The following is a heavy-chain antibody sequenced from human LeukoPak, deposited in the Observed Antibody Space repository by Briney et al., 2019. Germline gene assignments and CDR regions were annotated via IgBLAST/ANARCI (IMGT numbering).Heavy chain of an antibody. CDR1: GGSISSSSYY. D-gene: IGHD6-6*01. CDR2: IYYSGST. J-gene: IGHJ4*02. CDR3: AREGLTYSSSSNLDY. Sequence: SGTLSLTCAVSGGSISSSSYYWGWIRQPPGKGLEWIGSIYYSGSTYYNPSLKSRVTISVDTSKNQFSLKLSSVTAADTAVYYCAREGLTYSSSSNLDYWGQGTLVTVSS. V-gene: IGHV4-39*07.